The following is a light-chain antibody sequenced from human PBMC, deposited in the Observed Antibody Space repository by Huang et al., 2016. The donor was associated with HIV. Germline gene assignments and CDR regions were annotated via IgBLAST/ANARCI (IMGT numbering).Light chain of an antibody. Sequence: DVVMTQSPLSLPVPPGDPASISCRSSQSLRHRNGLNYLDWYLQKPGQSPQLLIHLGSSRAAGVPDRFRGGGSGTDFSLNISRVEAEDAGIYYCMEALQTPYTFGQGTKLEIK. V-gene: IGKV2-28*01. CDR3: MEALQTPYT. J-gene: IGKJ2*01. CDR2: LGS. CDR1: QSLRHRNGLNY.